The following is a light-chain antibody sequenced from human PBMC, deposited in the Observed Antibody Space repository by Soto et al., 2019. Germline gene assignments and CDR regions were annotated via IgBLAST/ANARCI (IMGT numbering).Light chain of an antibody. V-gene: IGKV1-33*01. CDR1: EDIGNY. J-gene: IGKJ4*01. Sequence: DIQLTQSPSSLSASVGDRVSITCQASEDIGNYLNWYQQKPGKAPKLLIYDASNLETGVPSRFSGSGTGTDFTFTISSLQLEDIAVYYCQQYDDLHLTFGGGTKVEIK. CDR2: DAS. CDR3: QQYDDLHLT.